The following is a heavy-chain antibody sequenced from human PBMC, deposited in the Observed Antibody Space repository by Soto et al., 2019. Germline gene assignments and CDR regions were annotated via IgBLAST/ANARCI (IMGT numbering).Heavy chain of an antibody. J-gene: IGHJ6*02. CDR1: GYSFTTYG. V-gene: IGHV1-18*01. CDR2: ISGYNGNT. Sequence: QVQLVQSGGEVKKPGASVKVSCKTSGYSFTTYGISWVRQAPGQGVEWMGWISGYNGNTHYAQKFQGRVSMTTTTSTSTAYMELTSLRSDDTAVYYCAREGPAPYYYYGMDVWGQGTTVTVSS. CDR3: AREGPAPYYYYGMDV.